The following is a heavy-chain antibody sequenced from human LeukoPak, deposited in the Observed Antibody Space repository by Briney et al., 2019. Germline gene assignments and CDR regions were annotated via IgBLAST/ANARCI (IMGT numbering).Heavy chain of an antibody. J-gene: IGHJ3*02. CDR1: GFTVGTNY. CDR2: FYSVAST. D-gene: IGHD3-22*01. V-gene: IGHV3-53*04. Sequence: GGSLRLSGAASGFTVGTNYMSGVRQVPGKGLGWFSVFYSVASTYYADSVKGRVTISRHKSKNTLYLKINGLRAKDTAVYYCASHAANDSSGYYYDAFDIWGQGTMVTVSS. CDR3: ASHAANDSSGYYYDAFDI.